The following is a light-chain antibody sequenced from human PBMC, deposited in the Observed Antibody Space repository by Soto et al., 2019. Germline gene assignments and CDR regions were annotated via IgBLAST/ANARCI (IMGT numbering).Light chain of an antibody. Sequence: EIVMTQSPATLSVSPGETATLSCRASQNIGGDLAWYQQKPGQAPRLLIYGASSRATGIPDRFSGSGSGPDFTLTISRLEPEDFAVYFCQHYGSSPWTFGQGTKVEIK. V-gene: IGKV3-20*01. J-gene: IGKJ1*01. CDR2: GAS. CDR1: QNIGGD. CDR3: QHYGSSPWT.